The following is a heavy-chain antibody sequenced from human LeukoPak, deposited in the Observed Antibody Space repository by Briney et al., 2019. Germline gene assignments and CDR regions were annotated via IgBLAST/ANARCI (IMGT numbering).Heavy chain of an antibody. CDR2: ISAYNGNT. CDR3: ARGEASIKSFDY. CDR1: GYTFTSYG. V-gene: IGHV1-18*01. D-gene: IGHD2-21*01. Sequence: ASVKVSCKASGYTFTSYGISWVRQAPGQGLEWMGWISAYNGNTNYAQKLQGRVTMTTDTSTSTAYMELSSLRSEDTAVYYCARGEASIKSFDYWGQGTLVTVSS. J-gene: IGHJ4*02.